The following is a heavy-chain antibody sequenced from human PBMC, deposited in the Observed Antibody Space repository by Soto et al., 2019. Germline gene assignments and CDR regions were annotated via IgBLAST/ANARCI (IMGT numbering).Heavy chain of an antibody. D-gene: IGHD2-15*01. CDR3: ARLRKDIVVDY. CDR2: INHSGST. J-gene: IGHJ4*02. Sequence: SETLSLTCAVYGGSFSGYYWSWIRQPPGKGLEWIGEINHSGSTNYNPSLKSRVTISVDTSKNQFSLKLSSVTAADTAVYYCARLRKDIVVDYWGQRTLVTVSS. V-gene: IGHV4-34*01. CDR1: GGSFSGYY.